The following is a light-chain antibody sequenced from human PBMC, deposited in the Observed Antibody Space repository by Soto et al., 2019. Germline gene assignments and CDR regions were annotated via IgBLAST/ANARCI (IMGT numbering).Light chain of an antibody. CDR1: QSISSY. CDR2: AAS. V-gene: IGKV1-39*01. CDR3: QQYYSFPPT. J-gene: IGKJ1*01. Sequence: DIQMTQSPSSLSASVGDRVTITCRASQSISSYLNWYQQKPGKAPELLIYAASTLQSGVPSRFSGSGSGTDFTLTISCLQSEDFATYYCQQYYSFPPTFGQGTKVDIK.